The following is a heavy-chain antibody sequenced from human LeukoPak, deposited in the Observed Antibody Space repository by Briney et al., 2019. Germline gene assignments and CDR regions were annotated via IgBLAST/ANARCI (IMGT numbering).Heavy chain of an antibody. CDR1: GFTFSSYG. CDR2: ISYDGSNK. J-gene: IGHJ4*02. Sequence: GGSLRLSCAASGFTFSSYGMHWVRQAPGKGLEWVAVISYDGSNKYYADSVKGRFTISRDNSKNTLYLQMNSLRGEDTAVYYCAKDALDTASLSPFDYWGQGTLVTVSS. V-gene: IGHV3-30*18. CDR3: AKDALDTASLSPFDY. D-gene: IGHD5-18*01.